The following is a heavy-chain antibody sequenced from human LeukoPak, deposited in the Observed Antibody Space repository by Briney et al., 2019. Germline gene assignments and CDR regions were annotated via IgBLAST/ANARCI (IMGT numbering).Heavy chain of an antibody. Sequence: SETLSLTCAVSGGSISSSIWWSWVRQPPGKGLEWIGEVYHSGSTNYNPSLKSRVTISVDTSKNQFSLKMTSVTAADTAVYYCAGRATLDAFDIWGQGTMVTVSS. CDR2: VYHSGST. CDR3: AGRATLDAFDI. D-gene: IGHD1-26*01. CDR1: GGSISSSIW. V-gene: IGHV4-4*02. J-gene: IGHJ3*02.